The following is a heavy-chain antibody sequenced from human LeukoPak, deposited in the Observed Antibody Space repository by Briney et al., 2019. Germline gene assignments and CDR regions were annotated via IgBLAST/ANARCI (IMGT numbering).Heavy chain of an antibody. J-gene: IGHJ4*02. V-gene: IGHV7-4-1*02. CDR2: INTNTGNR. CDR3: ARADCISTNCPALDY. D-gene: IGHD2-2*01. Sequence: ASVKVSCKASGYTFTSYAINWVRQAPGQGLEWMGWINTNTGNRTYAQGFTGRFVFSLETSVTTAYAQISSLKAEDTAVYYCARADCISTNCPALDYWGQGTLVTVSS. CDR1: GYTFTSYA.